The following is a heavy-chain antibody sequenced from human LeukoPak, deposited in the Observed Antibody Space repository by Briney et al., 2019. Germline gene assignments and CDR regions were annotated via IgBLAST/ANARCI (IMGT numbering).Heavy chain of an antibody. D-gene: IGHD3-22*01. V-gene: IGHV3-23*01. CDR3: AKDEQHYGSSAKDY. CDR1: GFTFSSYA. CDR2: ISGSGGST. J-gene: IGHJ4*02. Sequence: GGSLRLSCAASGFTFSSYAMSWVRQAPGEGLEWVSAISGSGGSTYYADSVKGRFSISRDNSKNTLYLQMNSLRAEDTAVYYCAKDEQHYGSSAKDYWGQGTLVTVSS.